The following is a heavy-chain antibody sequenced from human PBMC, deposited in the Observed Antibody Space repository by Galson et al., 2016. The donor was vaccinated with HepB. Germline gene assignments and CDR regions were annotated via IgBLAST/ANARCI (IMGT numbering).Heavy chain of an antibody. D-gene: IGHD6-13*01. J-gene: IGHJ3*01. CDR2: ITGRGT. V-gene: IGHV3-23*01. Sequence: SLRLSCAASGFTFSYHVMSWVRQAPGRGLEWVSTITGRGTFYADSVTGRFTISRDNSKNTLYLQMISLRAEDTAVYYCAKRGQQLVKDAFDVWGQGTLVTVSS. CDR3: AKRGQQLVKDAFDV. CDR1: GFTFSYHV.